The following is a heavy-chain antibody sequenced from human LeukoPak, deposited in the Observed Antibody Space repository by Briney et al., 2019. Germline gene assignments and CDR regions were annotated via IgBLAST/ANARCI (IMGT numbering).Heavy chain of an antibody. Sequence: PSETLSLTCAVYGGSFSGYYWSWVRQPPGKGLEWVGEINHSGSTNYNPSLKSRVTISVDTSKNQFSLKLSSVTAADTAVYYCARIGVTTGWAFDYWGQGTLLTVSS. CDR3: ARIGVTTGWAFDY. D-gene: IGHD6-19*01. CDR1: GGSFSGYY. CDR2: INHSGST. J-gene: IGHJ4*02. V-gene: IGHV4-34*01.